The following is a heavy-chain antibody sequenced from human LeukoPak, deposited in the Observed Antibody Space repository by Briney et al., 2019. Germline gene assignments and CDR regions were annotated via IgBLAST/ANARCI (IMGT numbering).Heavy chain of an antibody. V-gene: IGHV3-74*01. Sequence: SGGSLRLSCAASGNYWMHWVRQVPGKGLVWVSHINSDGSWTSYADSVKGRFTISKDNAKNSLYLQMNSLRAEDTAVYYCATPLDYYDSSGYHQGGDWGQGTLVTVSS. CDR3: ATPLDYYDSSGYHQGGD. J-gene: IGHJ4*02. D-gene: IGHD3-22*01. CDR2: INSDGSWT. CDR1: GNYW.